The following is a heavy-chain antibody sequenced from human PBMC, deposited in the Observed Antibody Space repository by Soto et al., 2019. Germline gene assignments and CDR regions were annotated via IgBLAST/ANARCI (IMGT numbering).Heavy chain of an antibody. CDR2: INAGNGNT. V-gene: IGHV1-3*01. J-gene: IGHJ4*02. Sequence: QVQLVQSGAEVKKPGASVKVSCKASGYTFTSYAMHWVRQAPGQRLEWMGWINAGNGNTKYSQKFQGRVTITRDTSASTAYMELSRLRSEDTAVYYCARSSGYYDVDYWGQGTLVTVSS. D-gene: IGHD3-22*01. CDR3: ARSSGYYDVDY. CDR1: GYTFTSYA.